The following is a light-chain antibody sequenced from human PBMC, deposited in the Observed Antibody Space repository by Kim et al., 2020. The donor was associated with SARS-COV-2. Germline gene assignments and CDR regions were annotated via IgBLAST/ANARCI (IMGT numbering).Light chain of an antibody. Sequence: ASVGDRVTITCRASQNINSYLNWYQQKPGKAPKVLICAASSLQSGVPSRFSGSGSGTDFTLTITNLQPEDFATYYCQQSYSPLLTFGGGTKVDIK. CDR3: QQSYSPLLT. V-gene: IGKV1-39*01. CDR1: QNINSY. J-gene: IGKJ4*01. CDR2: AAS.